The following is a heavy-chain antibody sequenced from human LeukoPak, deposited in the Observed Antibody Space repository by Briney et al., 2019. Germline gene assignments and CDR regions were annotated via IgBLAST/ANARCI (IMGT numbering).Heavy chain of an antibody. D-gene: IGHD6-19*01. J-gene: IGHJ4*02. CDR3: ARVSDISVAAYFDY. CDR1: GFSVSSNY. Sequence: GGSLRLSCAASGFSVSSNYVSWVRQAPGKGLEWVSTINWNGGSTGYADSVKGRFTISRDSAKNSLYLQMNSLRAEDTALYYCARVSDISVAAYFDYWGQGTLVTVSS. CDR2: INWNGGST. V-gene: IGHV3-20*04.